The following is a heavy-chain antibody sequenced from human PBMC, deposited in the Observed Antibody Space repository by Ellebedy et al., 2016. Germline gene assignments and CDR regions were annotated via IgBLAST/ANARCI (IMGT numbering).Heavy chain of an antibody. Sequence: SLKISXAASGFTFDDYAMHWVRQAPGKGLEWVSGLSWNSGIIDYADSVKGRFTNSRDNSRNTLFLQMNSLRPEDAAVYYCAKEAPYGSRSYASYYYYYGMDVWGQGTTVTVSS. V-gene: IGHV3-9*01. CDR3: AKEAPYGSRSYASYYYYYGMDV. D-gene: IGHD3-10*01. CDR2: LSWNSGII. CDR1: GFTFDDYA. J-gene: IGHJ6*02.